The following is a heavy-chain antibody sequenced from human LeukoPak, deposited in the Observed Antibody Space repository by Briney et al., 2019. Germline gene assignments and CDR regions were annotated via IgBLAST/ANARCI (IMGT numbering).Heavy chain of an antibody. V-gene: IGHV3-66*02. CDR3: ASPVVPAAVFDY. J-gene: IGHJ4*02. Sequence: GGSLRLSCAASGFTVSSNYMSWVRQAPGKGLEWVSVIYSGGSTYYADSVKGRFTISRDNSKNTLYLQMNSLRAEDTAVYYCASPVVPAAVFDYWGQGTLVTVSS. D-gene: IGHD2-2*01. CDR2: IYSGGST. CDR1: GFTVSSNY.